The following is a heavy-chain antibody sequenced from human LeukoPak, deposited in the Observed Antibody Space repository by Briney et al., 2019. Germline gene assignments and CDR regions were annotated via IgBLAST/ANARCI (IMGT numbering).Heavy chain of an antibody. J-gene: IGHJ4*02. D-gene: IGHD4-17*01. CDR2: IHRSGRT. CDR3: AATTTVTTPGY. Sequence: SETLSLTCAVSGYSISLGYYWGWIRQPPGKGLEWIGSIHRSGRTYYNPSLKSRVTISVDTSKNQFPLRLYSVTAADTAVYYCAATTTVTTPGYWGQGTLVTVSS. CDR1: GYSISLGYY. V-gene: IGHV4-38-2*01.